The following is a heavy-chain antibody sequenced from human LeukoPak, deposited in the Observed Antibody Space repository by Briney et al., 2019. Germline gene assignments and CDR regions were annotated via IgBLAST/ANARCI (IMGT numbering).Heavy chain of an antibody. CDR3: ARHLTGVADNWYFHL. J-gene: IGHJ2*01. CDR2: IYYSGST. Sequence: SETLSLTCTVSGGSISSSSYYWGWIRQPPGKGLEWIGSIYYSGSTYYNPSLKSRVTISVDTSKNQFSLKLSSVTAADTAVYYCARHLTGVADNWYFHLWGRGTLVTVSS. D-gene: IGHD7-27*01. CDR1: GGSISSSSYY. V-gene: IGHV4-39*07.